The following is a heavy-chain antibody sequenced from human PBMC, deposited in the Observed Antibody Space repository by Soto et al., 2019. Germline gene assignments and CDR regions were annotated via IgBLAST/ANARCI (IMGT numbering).Heavy chain of an antibody. D-gene: IGHD6-19*01. J-gene: IGHJ4*02. CDR2: ISGSGDST. CDR3: AKDLYSSGWYADY. V-gene: IGHV3-23*01. CDR1: GFTFSSYA. Sequence: GGSLRLSCAASGFTFSSYAMSWVRQAPGKGLEWVSGISGSGDSTYYADSVKGRFTISRDNSKNTLYLQMNSLGAEDTAVYYRAKDLYSSGWYADYWGQGTLVTVSS.